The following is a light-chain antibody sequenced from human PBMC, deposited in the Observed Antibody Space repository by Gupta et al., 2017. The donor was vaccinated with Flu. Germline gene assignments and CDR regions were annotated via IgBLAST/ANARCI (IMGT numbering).Light chain of an antibody. J-gene: IGLJ1*01. Sequence: QSAPTQPRSVSGSPGQSVTISCTGSSNDVGSNRVSWYQQRPGKAPKLILYDVTERPSGVPDRFSGSKSGNTASLTISGLQADDEADYYCSSHAGRVTWVFGTGTTVTVL. CDR3: SSHAGRVTWV. CDR2: DVT. CDR1: SNDVGSNR. V-gene: IGLV2-11*01.